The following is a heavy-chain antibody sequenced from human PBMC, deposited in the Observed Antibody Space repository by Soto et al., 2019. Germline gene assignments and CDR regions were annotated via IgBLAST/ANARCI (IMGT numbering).Heavy chain of an antibody. D-gene: IGHD2-15*01. CDR1: GYTFTSYG. V-gene: IGHV1-18*01. CDR3: ARLRGELPLYYYYYMDV. J-gene: IGHJ6*03. Sequence: QVQLVQSGAEVKKPGASVKVSCKASGYTFTSYGISWVRQAPGQGLEWMGWISAYNGNTNYAQKLQGRVTMTTDTSTSTAYMELRSLRSDVTAVYYCARLRGELPLYYYYYMDVWGKGTTVTVSS. CDR2: ISAYNGNT.